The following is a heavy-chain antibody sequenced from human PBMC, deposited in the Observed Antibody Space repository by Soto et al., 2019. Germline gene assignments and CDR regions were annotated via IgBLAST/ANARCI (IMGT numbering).Heavy chain of an antibody. V-gene: IGHV3-23*01. CDR2: ISGSGGST. CDR1: GFTFSSYA. CDR3: ARTPPGEVGATSEGPDNWFDP. D-gene: IGHD1-26*01. Sequence: GSLRLSCAASGFTFSSYAMSWVRQAPGKGLEWVSAISGSGGSTYYADSVKGRFTISRDNSKNTLYLQMNSLRAEDTAVYYCARTPPGEVGATSEGPDNWFDPWGQGTLVTVSS. J-gene: IGHJ5*02.